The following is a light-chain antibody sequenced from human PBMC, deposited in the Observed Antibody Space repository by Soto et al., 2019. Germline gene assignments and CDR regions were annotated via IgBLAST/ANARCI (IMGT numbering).Light chain of an antibody. Sequence: EVVMTQSPATLSVSPGERTTLSCRASQSVSSDLAWYQQKPGQAPRLLIYGTSSRAAGMPARFSGSGSGTEFTLTLSSLQSEDFAVYYCQQYNKWPYTFGQGTKLEIK. CDR1: QSVSSD. CDR3: QQYNKWPYT. CDR2: GTS. J-gene: IGKJ2*01. V-gene: IGKV3-15*01.